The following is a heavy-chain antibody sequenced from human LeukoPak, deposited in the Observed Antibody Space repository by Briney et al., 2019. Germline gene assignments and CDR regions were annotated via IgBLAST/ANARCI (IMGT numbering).Heavy chain of an antibody. D-gene: IGHD3-22*01. Sequence: GGSLRLSCAASGFTFSTYYMSWFRQAPEMGLEWVSYINPDGSAMFYADSVKGRFTISRDNARNSLYLQMNTLRAEDTAVYYCARAALGYYDSNGYPYWGQGTLVTVSS. V-gene: IGHV3-11*01. J-gene: IGHJ4*02. CDR3: ARAALGYYDSNGYPY. CDR1: GFTFSTYY. CDR2: INPDGSAM.